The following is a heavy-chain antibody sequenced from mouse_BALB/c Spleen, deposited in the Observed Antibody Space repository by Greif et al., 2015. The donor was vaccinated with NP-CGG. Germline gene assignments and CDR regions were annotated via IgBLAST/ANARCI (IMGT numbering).Heavy chain of an antibody. CDR3: ARNYGGGYYYAMDY. V-gene: IGHV2-2*02. CDR1: GFSLTSYG. CDR2: IWSGGST. D-gene: IGHD1-1*01. Sequence: VQLQQSGPGLVQPSQSLSITCTVSGFSLTSYGVHWVRQSPGKGLEWLGVIWSGGSTDYNAAFISRLSISKDNSKSQVFFKMNSLQANDTAIYYCARNYGGGYYYAMDYWGQGTPVTVSS. J-gene: IGHJ4*01.